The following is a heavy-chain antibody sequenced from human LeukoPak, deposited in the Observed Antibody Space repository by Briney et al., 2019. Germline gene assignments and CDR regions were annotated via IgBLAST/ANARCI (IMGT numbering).Heavy chain of an antibody. J-gene: IGHJ6*04. Sequence: GGSLRLSCAASGFIFTNFGMHWVRQAPGKGLEWVSYISSSGSTIYYADSVKGRFTISRDNAKNSLYLQMNSLRAEDTAVYYCAELGITMIGGVWGKGTTVTISS. CDR3: AELGITMIGGV. V-gene: IGHV3-48*04. CDR1: GFIFTNFG. D-gene: IGHD3-10*02. CDR2: ISSSGSTI.